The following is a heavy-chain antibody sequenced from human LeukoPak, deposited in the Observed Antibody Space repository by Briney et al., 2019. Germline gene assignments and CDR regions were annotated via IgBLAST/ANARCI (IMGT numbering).Heavy chain of an antibody. CDR1: GGSFSGYY. V-gene: IGHV4-59*13. D-gene: IGHD6-13*01. CDR2: IYYSGST. J-gene: IGHJ4*02. Sequence: KTSETLSLTCAVYGGSFSGYYWSWIRQPPGKGLEWIGHIYYSGSTNYNPSLKSRVTISVDTSKNQFSLKVSSVTAADTAVYYCVRGYEIAARWGQGTLVTVSS. CDR3: VRGYEIAAR.